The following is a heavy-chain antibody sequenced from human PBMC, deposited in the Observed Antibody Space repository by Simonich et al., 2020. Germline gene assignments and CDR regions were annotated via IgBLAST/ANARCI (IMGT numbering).Heavy chain of an antibody. CDR1: GFTFSSYS. CDR2: ISRSSSYI. J-gene: IGHJ4*02. D-gene: IGHD5-18*01. V-gene: IGHV3-21*01. Sequence: EVQLVESGGGLVKPGGSLRLSCAASGFTFSSYSMNWVRQAPGKGRGGVSSISRSSSYIYYTDSVKGRFTISRDNAKNSLYLQMNSLRAEDTAVYYCARDVDTAMVFDYWGQGTLVTVSS. CDR3: ARDVDTAMVFDY.